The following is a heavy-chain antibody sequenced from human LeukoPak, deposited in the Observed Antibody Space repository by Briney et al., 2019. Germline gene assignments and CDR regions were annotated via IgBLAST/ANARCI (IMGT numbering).Heavy chain of an antibody. Sequence: PGGSLRLSCAAFGFTFNNYAMLWVRQAPGKGLDWVAVISYDGSNKYYADSVRGRFTISRDNSKNTLYLQMNSLRAEDTAVYYCAKDFYGSGTRDAFDIWGQGTMVTVSS. CDR2: ISYDGSNK. CDR3: AKDFYGSGTRDAFDI. J-gene: IGHJ3*02. D-gene: IGHD3-10*01. CDR1: GFTFNNYA. V-gene: IGHV3-30*04.